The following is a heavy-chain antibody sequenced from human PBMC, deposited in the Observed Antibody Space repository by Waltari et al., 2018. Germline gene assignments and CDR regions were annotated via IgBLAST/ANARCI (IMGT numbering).Heavy chain of an antibody. CDR2: IYYSGST. CDR3: AKSGADFGSGSYYEA. D-gene: IGHD3-10*01. CDR1: GGSVRSSTYY. V-gene: IGHV4-39*01. J-gene: IGHJ5*02. Sequence: QLQLQESGPGLVKPSETLSLTCTVSGGSVRSSTYYWGWRRQSPGKGLEWIGSIYYSGSTEYNPSLRGRVTISVDTPKNQFSLKVTSVTAADTAMYYCAKSGADFGSGSYYEAWGQGTLVSVSS.